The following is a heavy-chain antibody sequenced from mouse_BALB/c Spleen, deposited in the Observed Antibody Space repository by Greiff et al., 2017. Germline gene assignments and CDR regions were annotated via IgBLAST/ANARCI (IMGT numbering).Heavy chain of an antibody. CDR2: ISSGGSYT. CDR3: TRDGGYGYDRAWFAY. V-gene: IGHV5-6-4*01. D-gene: IGHD2-2*01. J-gene: IGHJ3*01. Sequence: EVHLVESGGGLVKPGGSLKLSCAASGFTFSSYTMSWVRQTPEKRLEWVATISSGGSYTYYPDSVKGRFTISRDNAKNTLYLQMSSLKSEDTAMYYCTRDGGYGYDRAWFAYWGQGTLVTVSA. CDR1: GFTFSSYT.